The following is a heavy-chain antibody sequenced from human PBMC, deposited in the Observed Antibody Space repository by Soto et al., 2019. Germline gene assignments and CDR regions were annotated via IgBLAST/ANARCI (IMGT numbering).Heavy chain of an antibody. D-gene: IGHD5-18*01. CDR1: GFTFSSYG. CDR3: AKERTVADPRYSYGYYFDY. J-gene: IGHJ4*02. Sequence: GGSLRLSCAASGFTFSSYGMHWVRQAPGKGLEWVAVISYDGSNKYYADSVKGRFTISRDNSKNMLYLQMNSLRAEDTAVYYCAKERTVADPRYSYGYYFDYWGQGTLVTVSS. CDR2: ISYDGSNK. V-gene: IGHV3-30*18.